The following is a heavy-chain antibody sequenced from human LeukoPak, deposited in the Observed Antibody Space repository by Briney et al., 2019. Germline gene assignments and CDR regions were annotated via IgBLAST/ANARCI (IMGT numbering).Heavy chain of an antibody. CDR1: GGSFSNYY. D-gene: IGHD1-7*01. Sequence: PSETLSPTCAVYGGSFSNYYWSWIRQSPGKGLEWIGEINDSGTINYNPSLMSRVTVSVDKSKNQFPLKLSSATAADTAVYYCARRWNYGRNYYIDVWGKGATVSVSS. CDR3: ARRWNYGRNYYIDV. J-gene: IGHJ6*03. CDR2: INDSGTI. V-gene: IGHV4-34*01.